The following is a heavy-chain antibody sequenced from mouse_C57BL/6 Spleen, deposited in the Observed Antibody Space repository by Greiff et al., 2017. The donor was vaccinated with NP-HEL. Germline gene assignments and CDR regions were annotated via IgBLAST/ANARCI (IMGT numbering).Heavy chain of an antibody. CDR1: GYTFTSYW. D-gene: IGHD1-1*01. CDR2: IHPSDSDT. CDR3: AIRGSTGGSSYYFDY. Sequence: QVQLQQPGAELVKPGASVKLSCKASGYTFTSYWMHWVKQRPGQGLEWIGMIHPSDSDTNYNQKFKGKATLTVDKSSSTAYMQLSSLTSEDSAVYYCAIRGSTGGSSYYFDYWGQGTTLTVSS. J-gene: IGHJ2*01. V-gene: IGHV1-74*01.